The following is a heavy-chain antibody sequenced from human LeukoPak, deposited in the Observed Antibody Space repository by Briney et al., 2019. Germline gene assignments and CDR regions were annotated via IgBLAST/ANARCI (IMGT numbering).Heavy chain of an antibody. CDR2: IYYSGST. J-gene: IGHJ1*01. D-gene: IGHD2-2*01. Sequence: PSETLSLTCTVSGGSISSYYWSWIRQPPGKGLEWIGYIYYSGSTNYNPSLKSRVTISVDTSKNQFSLKLSSVTAADTAVYYCARDYCSSTSCYGDSRYFQRWGQGTLVTVSS. V-gene: IGHV4-59*01. CDR1: GGSISSYY. CDR3: ARDYCSSTSCYGDSRYFQR.